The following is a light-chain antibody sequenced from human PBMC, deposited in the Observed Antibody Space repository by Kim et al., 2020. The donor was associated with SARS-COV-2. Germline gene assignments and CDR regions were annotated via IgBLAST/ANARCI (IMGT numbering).Light chain of an antibody. Sequence: SYELTQPPSVSVSPGQTASITCSGDKLGDKYACWYQQKPGQSPVLVIYQDIKRPSGIPERFSGSNSGNTATLTISGTQAMDEADYYCQAWDSSTAHVVFG. CDR2: QDI. V-gene: IGLV3-1*01. CDR3: QAWDSSTAHVV. CDR1: KLGDKY. J-gene: IGLJ2*01.